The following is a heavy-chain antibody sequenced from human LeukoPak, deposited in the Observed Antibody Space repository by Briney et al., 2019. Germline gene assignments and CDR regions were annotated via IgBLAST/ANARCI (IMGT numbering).Heavy chain of an antibody. CDR2: IYSSGNT. D-gene: IGHD3-22*01. Sequence: SQTLSLTCGVSGDSISSGSTYWSWIRQPAGKGLEWIGRIYSSGNTNYNPSLKSRVTISVDTSKNQFSLKLSSVTAADTAVYHCARLRLRFDSNGYSTSYEAFDIWGQGTVVTVSS. J-gene: IGHJ3*02. CDR3: ARLRLRFDSNGYSTSYEAFDI. V-gene: IGHV4-61*02. CDR1: GDSISSGSTY.